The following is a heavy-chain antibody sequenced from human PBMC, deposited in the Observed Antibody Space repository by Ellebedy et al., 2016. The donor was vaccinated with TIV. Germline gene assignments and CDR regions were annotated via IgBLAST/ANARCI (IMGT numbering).Heavy chain of an antibody. CDR3: AREFEEFYFDY. V-gene: IGHV3-33*01. CDR1: GFTFSSYG. J-gene: IGHJ4*02. D-gene: IGHD3-10*01. Sequence: GGSLRLSCAASGFTFSSYGMHWVRQAPGKRLEWVAYMWYDGSNKNYVDSAKGRFTISRDNSKNTLYLKMNSLRVEDTAVYYCAREFEEFYFDYWGQGTLVTVSS. CDR2: MWYDGSNK.